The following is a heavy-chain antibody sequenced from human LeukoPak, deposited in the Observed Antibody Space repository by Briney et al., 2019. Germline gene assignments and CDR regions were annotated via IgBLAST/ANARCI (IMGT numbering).Heavy chain of an antibody. CDR3: AGIPVFGVVLHQEPV. CDR2: FIPVLGTA. J-gene: IGHJ6*04. CDR1: GGSFNSYA. V-gene: IGHV1-69*10. D-gene: IGHD2-8*01. Sequence: SVKVSCKASGGSFNSYAISWVRQAPGQGLEWMGVFIPVLGTANSTQNFQDRVSITADISTHSVYMELSSLKSEDTAVYFCAGIPVFGVVLHQEPVWGKGTTVTVSS.